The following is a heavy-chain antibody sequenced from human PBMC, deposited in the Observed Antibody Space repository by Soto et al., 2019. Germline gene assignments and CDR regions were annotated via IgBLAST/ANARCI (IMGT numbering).Heavy chain of an antibody. V-gene: IGHV1-18*01. J-gene: IGHJ6*02. CDR2: ISGYNGNT. Sequence: QVQLVQSGAEVKKPGASVTVSCKTSGYTFSNYGINWVRQAPGHGLEWMGWISGYNGNTNYAQTVQGRVTMATDPSTGTVYMELRSLKSDDTAIYYCSRFIMVGGWFDPNYYPGMDVWGQGTTVTVSS. CDR1: GYTFSNYG. CDR3: SRFIMVGGWFDPNYYPGMDV. D-gene: IGHD6-19*01.